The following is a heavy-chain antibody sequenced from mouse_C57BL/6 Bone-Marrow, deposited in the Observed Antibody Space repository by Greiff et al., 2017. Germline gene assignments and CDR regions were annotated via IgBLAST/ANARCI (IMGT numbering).Heavy chain of an antibody. D-gene: IGHD1-1*01. J-gene: IGHJ4*01. CDR2: IDPNSGGT. V-gene: IGHV1-72*01. Sequence: QVQLQQPGAELVKPGASVKLSCKASGYTFTSYWMHWVKQRPGRGLEWIGRIDPNSGGTKYNEKFKSKATLTVDKPSSPAYMQLSSLTSEDSAVYYFARAGITTVVATDYAIDYRGQGASVTVSS. CDR3: ARAGITTVVATDYAIDY. CDR1: GYTFTSYW.